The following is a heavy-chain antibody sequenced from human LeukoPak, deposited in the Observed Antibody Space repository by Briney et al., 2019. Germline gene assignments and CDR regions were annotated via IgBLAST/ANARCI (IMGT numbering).Heavy chain of an antibody. V-gene: IGHV4-59*08. CDR1: GGSISSYY. J-gene: IGHJ5*02. Sequence: SETLSLTCTVSGGSISSYYWSWIRQPPGKGLEWIGYIYYSGSTYYNPSLKSRVTISVDTSKNQFSLKLSSVTAADTAVYYCARGYSSSWYPSWFDPWGQGTLVTVSS. D-gene: IGHD6-13*01. CDR3: ARGYSSSWYPSWFDP. CDR2: IYYSGST.